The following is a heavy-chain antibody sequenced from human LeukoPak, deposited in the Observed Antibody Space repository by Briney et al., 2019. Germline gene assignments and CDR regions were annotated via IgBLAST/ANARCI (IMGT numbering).Heavy chain of an antibody. CDR3: ARARSTSSTFDFDY. D-gene: IGHD2-2*01. V-gene: IGHV3-21*01. J-gene: IGHJ4*02. CDR1: GFTFSSYS. CDR2: ISSSSYI. Sequence: GGSLRLSCAASGFTFSSYSMNWVRQAPGKGLEWVSSISSSSYIYYADSVKGRFTISRDNAKNSLYLQMNSLRAEDTAVYYCARARSTSSTFDFDYWGQGTLVTVSS.